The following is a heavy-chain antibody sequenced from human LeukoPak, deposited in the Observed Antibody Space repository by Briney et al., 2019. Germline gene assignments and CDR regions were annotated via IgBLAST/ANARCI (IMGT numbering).Heavy chain of an antibody. D-gene: IGHD3-22*01. J-gene: IGHJ6*02. CDR1: GGSISTYY. V-gene: IGHV4-59*01. CDR2: VYSSGST. CDR3: ARDRVGGDDSGYYYRTHGMDV. Sequence: PSETLSLTCTVSGGSISTYYWSWIRQPPGKGLEWIGYVYSSGSTNYNPSLKSRVTISVDTSKNQFSLKLSSVTAADTAVYYCARDRVGGDDSGYYYRTHGMDVWGQGTTVTVSS.